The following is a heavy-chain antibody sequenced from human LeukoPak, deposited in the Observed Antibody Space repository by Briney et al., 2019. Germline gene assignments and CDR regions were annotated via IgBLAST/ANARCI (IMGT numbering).Heavy chain of an antibody. Sequence: VASVKVSCKVSGYTLTELSMHCVRQAPGEGLEWMGGFDPEDGETIYAQKFQGRVTMTEDTSTDTAYMELSSLRSEDTAVYYCATDFSFGSGWYWGFDPWGQGTLVTVSS. V-gene: IGHV1-24*01. CDR3: ATDFSFGSGWYWGFDP. D-gene: IGHD6-19*01. CDR1: GYTLTELS. CDR2: FDPEDGET. J-gene: IGHJ5*02.